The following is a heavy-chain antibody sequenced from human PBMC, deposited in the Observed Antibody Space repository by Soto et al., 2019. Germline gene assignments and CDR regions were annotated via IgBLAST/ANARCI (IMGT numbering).Heavy chain of an antibody. Sequence: GGSLRLCCAASGVNFGSHGIHWVRQAPGKGLEWVTVISYDGSNKNYADSVKGRFTISRDNSKNTLYLQMNSLRTEDTAVYFCARDLSGSYVFDYWGQGTPVTVSS. CDR3: ARDLSGSYVFDY. CDR1: GVNFGSHG. J-gene: IGHJ4*02. V-gene: IGHV3-30-3*01. D-gene: IGHD1-26*01. CDR2: ISYDGSNK.